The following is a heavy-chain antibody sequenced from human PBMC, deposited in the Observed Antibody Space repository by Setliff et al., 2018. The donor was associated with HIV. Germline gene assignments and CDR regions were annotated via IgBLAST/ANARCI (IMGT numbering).Heavy chain of an antibody. J-gene: IGHJ1*01. Sequence: ASGFTFSSYGMHWVRQAPGKGLEWVAVIWYDGNNKYYADSVKGRFTISRDNSKNTLYLQMNSLRAEDTAVYYCAKDAGSYSYVHEYFQHWGQGTLVTVSS. CDR2: IWYDGNNK. CDR1: GFTFSSYG. D-gene: IGHD5-18*01. CDR3: AKDAGSYSYVHEYFQH. V-gene: IGHV3-33*06.